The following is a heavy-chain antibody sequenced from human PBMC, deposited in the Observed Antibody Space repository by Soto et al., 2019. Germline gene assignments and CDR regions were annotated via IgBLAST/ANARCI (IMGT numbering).Heavy chain of an antibody. V-gene: IGHV1-18*01. J-gene: IGHJ4*02. D-gene: IGHD3-16*01. CDR3: ARAPHDSSFPYYFDY. CDR1: GYTFTKNV. CDR2: INPYNGNT. Sequence: AAVKVSCKASGYTFTKNVISWVRQAPGQGLEWMGWINPYNGNTDYAQKLQRRVTVTTDTSTNTGHMELRSLRSDDTAVYYCARAPHDSSFPYYFDYWGRGTMVTVSS.